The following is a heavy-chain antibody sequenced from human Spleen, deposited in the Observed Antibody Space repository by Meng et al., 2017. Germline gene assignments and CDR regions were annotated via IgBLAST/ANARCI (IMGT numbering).Heavy chain of an antibody. J-gene: IGHJ3*02. CDR3: ARVKDYVWGSYRTSAFDI. D-gene: IGHD3-16*02. V-gene: IGHV3-30*01. Sequence: GGSLRLSCAASGFTFSRSAMHWVRQAPGRGLEWVTVISFDESKRYYADSVKGRFTVSRDNSKNTLYLQMNSLRAEDTAVYYCARVKDYVWGSYRTSAFDIWGQGTMVTVSS. CDR1: GFTFSRSA. CDR2: ISFDESKR.